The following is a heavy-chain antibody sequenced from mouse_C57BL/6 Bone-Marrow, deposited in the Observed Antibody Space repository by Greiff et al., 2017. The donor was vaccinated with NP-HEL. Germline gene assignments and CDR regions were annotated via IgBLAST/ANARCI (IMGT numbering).Heavy chain of an antibody. CDR3: ARDAETVTGYYAMDY. V-gene: IGHV7-1*01. CDR1: GFTFSDFY. CDR2: SRNKANDYTT. J-gene: IGHJ4*01. Sequence: EVQVVESGGGLVQSGRSLRLSCATSGFTFSDFYMEWVRQAPGKGLEWIAASRNKANDYTTEYSASVKGRFIVSRDTSQSILYLQMNALRAEDTAIYYCARDAETVTGYYAMDYWGQGTSVTVSS. D-gene: IGHD4-1*01.